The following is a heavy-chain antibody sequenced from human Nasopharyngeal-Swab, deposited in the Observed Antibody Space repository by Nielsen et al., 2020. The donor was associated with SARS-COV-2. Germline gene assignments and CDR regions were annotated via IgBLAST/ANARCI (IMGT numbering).Heavy chain of an antibody. CDR3: ARATGITGSTLDAFDI. V-gene: IGHV3-20*04. CDR1: GFIFDDHG. D-gene: IGHD1-7*01. J-gene: IGHJ3*02. Sequence: GESLKISCAASGFIFDDHGMSWFRQAPGKGLEWVSGISCNGNSAGYAGSVKGRFTISRDNAENSLSLQLNSLTAEDTALYYCARATGITGSTLDAFDIWGQGTMVTVSS. CDR2: ISCNGNSA.